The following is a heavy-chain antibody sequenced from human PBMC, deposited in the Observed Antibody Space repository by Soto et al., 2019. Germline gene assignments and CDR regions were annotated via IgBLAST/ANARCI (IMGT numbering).Heavy chain of an antibody. V-gene: IGHV3-73*02. CDR1: GFTFSGST. CDR2: IRSKANDYAT. J-gene: IGHJ1*01. CDR3: TGGYCTGGTCYSGYFKH. Sequence: EVQLVQSGGGLVQPGGSLKLSCAASGFTFSGSTVHWVRQASGEGLQWVGRIRSKANDYATTYIASVKGRFTISRDDSRNTAYLQMSDPKTDDTAVYYCTGGYCTGGTCYSGYFKHWGQGALVTVFS. D-gene: IGHD2-15*01.